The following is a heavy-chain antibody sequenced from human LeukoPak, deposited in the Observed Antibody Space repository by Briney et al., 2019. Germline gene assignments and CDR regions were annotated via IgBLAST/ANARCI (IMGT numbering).Heavy chain of an antibody. CDR2: VSIYNDNT. D-gene: IGHD3-9*01. V-gene: IGHV1-18*01. Sequence: GASVKVSCKASGYSFTDYDFIWVRQAPGQGLEWLGWVSIYNDNTNYAREFQDRITMTTDISTSTAYMELKSLTSDDTAVYFCARTGHYQFDSWGQGTLVTVSS. CDR1: GYSFTDYD. J-gene: IGHJ4*02. CDR3: ARTGHYQFDS.